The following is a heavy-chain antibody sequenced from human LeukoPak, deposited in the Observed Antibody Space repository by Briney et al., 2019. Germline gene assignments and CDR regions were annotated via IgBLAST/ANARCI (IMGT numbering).Heavy chain of an antibody. CDR1: GGSISSYY. CDR2: IYYSGST. CDR3: ARAPWDDYSSSWWGDWFDP. J-gene: IGHJ5*02. Sequence: PSETLSLTCTVSGGSISSYYWSWIRQPPGKGLEWIGYIYYSGSTNYNPSLKSRVTISVDTSKNQFSLKLSSVTAADTAVYYCARAPWDDYSSSWWGDWFDPWGQGTLVTVSS. D-gene: IGHD6-13*01. V-gene: IGHV4-59*01.